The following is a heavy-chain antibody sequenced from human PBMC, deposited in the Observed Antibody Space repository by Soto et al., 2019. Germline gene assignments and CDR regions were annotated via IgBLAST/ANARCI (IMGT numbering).Heavy chain of an antibody. CDR2: INQNEGEK. CDR1: GFTFRNYW. D-gene: IGHD3-10*01. Sequence: EVHLAESGGGLVQPGGSLRVSCTASGFTFRNYWMTWVRQAPGKGLEWVANINQNEGEKYYVDSVKGRFTISRDNAYNSLYVEMDNLRVDDSAVYFCARGRPPSSGGNFDSWGQGTLVSVSS. J-gene: IGHJ4*02. V-gene: IGHV3-7*01. CDR3: ARGRPPSSGGNFDS.